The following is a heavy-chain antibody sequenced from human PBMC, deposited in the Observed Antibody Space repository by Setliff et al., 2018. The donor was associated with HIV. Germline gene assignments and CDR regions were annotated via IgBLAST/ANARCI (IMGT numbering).Heavy chain of an antibody. V-gene: IGHV4-39*07. CDR3: ARPRRVRSRAWYWFDI. J-gene: IGHJ5*02. CDR2: IYHSGTT. Sequence: SETLSLTCSVSGASISSNSYYWGWIRQPPGKGLEWIGSIYHSGTTYYNPSLRSRVTISVDTSKNQFSLKLSSVTAAATAVYYCARPRRVRSRAWYWFDIWGQGTLVTVSS. D-gene: IGHD6-19*01. CDR1: GASISSNSYY.